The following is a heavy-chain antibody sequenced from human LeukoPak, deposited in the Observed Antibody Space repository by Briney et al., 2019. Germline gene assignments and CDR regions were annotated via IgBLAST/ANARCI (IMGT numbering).Heavy chain of an antibody. D-gene: IGHD1-1*01. CDR3: ARDRGTWNDDGFDY. Sequence: SETLSLTCTVSGGSINSGSYYWSWIRQPAGKGLEWIGRIYSSGSTNYNPSLKSRGTISVDTSRNQFSLKMASVTAADTAVYYCARDRGTWNDDGFDYWGQGTLVTVSS. CDR1: GGSINSGSYY. CDR2: IYSSGST. J-gene: IGHJ4*02. V-gene: IGHV4-61*02.